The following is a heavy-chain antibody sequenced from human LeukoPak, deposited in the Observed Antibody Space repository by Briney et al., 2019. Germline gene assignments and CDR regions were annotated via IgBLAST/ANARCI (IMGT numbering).Heavy chain of an antibody. CDR1: GGSISSYY. Sequence: PSETLSLTCTVSGGSISSYYWSWIRQPPGKGLEWIGYIYYSGSTNYNPSLKSRVTISVDTSKNQFSLKLSSVTAADTAVYYCARQIGMIDYWGQGTLVTVSS. CDR2: IYYSGST. J-gene: IGHJ4*02. CDR3: ARQIGMIDY. D-gene: IGHD3-10*01. V-gene: IGHV4-59*08.